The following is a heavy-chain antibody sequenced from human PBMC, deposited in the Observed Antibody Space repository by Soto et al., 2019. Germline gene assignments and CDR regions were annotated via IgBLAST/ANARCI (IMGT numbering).Heavy chain of an antibody. CDR3: ARHPECIAQIGWFDP. D-gene: IGHD6-13*01. J-gene: IGHJ5*02. V-gene: IGHV3-48*01. Sequence: GGSLILSCAASGFTFSSYSMNWVRQAPGKGLEWVSYISSSSSTIYYADSVKGRFTISRDNAKNSLYLQMNSLRAEDTAVYYCARHPECIAQIGWFDPWGQGTLVTVSS. CDR1: GFTFSSYS. CDR2: ISSSSSTI.